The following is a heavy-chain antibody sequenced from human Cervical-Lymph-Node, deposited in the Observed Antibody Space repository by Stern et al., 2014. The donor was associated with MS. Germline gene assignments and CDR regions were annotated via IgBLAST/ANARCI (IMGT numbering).Heavy chain of an antibody. J-gene: IGHJ5*02. V-gene: IGHV3-23*04. D-gene: IGHD6-13*01. CDR1: GFTFSTYA. CDR2: ISGSGTST. CDR3: AKGGGLYSSTHP. Sequence: VQLVESGGGLVQPGGSLRLSCAASGFTFSTYAMSWVRQAPGKGLEWVSAISGSGTSTYCADSVKGRFTISRDNSKNTLYLQMNSLRAEDTAVYYCAKGGGLYSSTHPWGQGTLVTVSS.